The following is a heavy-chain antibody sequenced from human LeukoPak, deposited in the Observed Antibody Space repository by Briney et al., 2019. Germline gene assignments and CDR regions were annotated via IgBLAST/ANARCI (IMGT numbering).Heavy chain of an antibody. V-gene: IGHV5-51*01. CDR2: IYPIDSNT. J-gene: IGHJ3*02. CDR1: GYSFATYW. Sequence: NHGESLKISCKGSGYSFATYWIGWVRQMPGKGLEWMAIIYPIDSNTKYSPSFQGQVTISVDKSISTAYLQWSSLKASDTAMYFCARPYHQNWNYVDAFDIWGQGTMVTVSS. D-gene: IGHD1-7*01. CDR3: ARPYHQNWNYVDAFDI.